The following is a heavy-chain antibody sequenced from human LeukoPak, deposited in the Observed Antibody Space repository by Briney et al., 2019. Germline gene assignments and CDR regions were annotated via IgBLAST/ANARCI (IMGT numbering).Heavy chain of an antibody. D-gene: IGHD1/OR15-1a*01. V-gene: IGHV4-59*01. CDR3: ARVSPSLTIDY. CDR1: GGSISSDY. CDR2: IDYSGST. J-gene: IGHJ4*02. Sequence: SETLSVTCTVSGGSISSDYWSWIRQPPGKGLEWIGYIDYSGSTNYTPSLKSRVTISVDTSKNQFSLRLISVTAADTAVYYCARVSPSLTIDYWGPGTLVTVSS.